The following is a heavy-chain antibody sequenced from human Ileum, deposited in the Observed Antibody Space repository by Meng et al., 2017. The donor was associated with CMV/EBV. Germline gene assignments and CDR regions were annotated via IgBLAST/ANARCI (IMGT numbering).Heavy chain of an antibody. D-gene: IGHD3-3*01. CDR3: AREVDVDGAVPQKGGYYYDY. CDR1: GGSMRGYY. V-gene: IGHV4-4*07. J-gene: IGHJ4*02. Sequence: GPGLLWPAETLSLPCSVSGGSMRGYYWGRIRQPDGKGLGIIGHIYVSVRTDYNPSLKSRATISGDTSKKQFSLRLTSVTAADTAVYFCAREVDVDGAVPQKGGYYYDYWGQGILVTVSS. CDR2: IYVSVRT.